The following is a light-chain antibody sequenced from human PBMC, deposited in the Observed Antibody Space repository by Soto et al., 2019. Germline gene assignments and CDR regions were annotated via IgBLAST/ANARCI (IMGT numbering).Light chain of an antibody. CDR1: QSVRNNY. Sequence: EIVLTQSPGTLSLSPGERATLSCRASQSVRNNYLAWYQQRPGQAPRLLIYAASSRATGIPDRFSGSGSGTDFTLTISRLEPEDFAVYYCQLYGTSPRTYGQGTKVEIK. CDR3: QLYGTSPRT. CDR2: AAS. V-gene: IGKV3-20*01. J-gene: IGKJ1*01.